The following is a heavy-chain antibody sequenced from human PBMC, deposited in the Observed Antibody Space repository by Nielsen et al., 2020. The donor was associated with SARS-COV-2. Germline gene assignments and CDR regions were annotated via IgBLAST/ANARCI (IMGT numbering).Heavy chain of an antibody. J-gene: IGHJ6*02. D-gene: IGHD3-9*01. CDR1: GGTFSSYA. CDR3: ARRSRYFDWLPLDYYYYYGMDV. V-gene: IGHV1-69*13. Sequence: SVKVSCKASGGTFSSYAISWVRQAPGQGLEWMGGIIPIFGTANYAQRFQGRVTITADESTSTAYMELSSLRSEDTAVYYCARRSRYFDWLPLDYYYYYGMDVWGQGTTVTVSS. CDR2: IIPIFGTA.